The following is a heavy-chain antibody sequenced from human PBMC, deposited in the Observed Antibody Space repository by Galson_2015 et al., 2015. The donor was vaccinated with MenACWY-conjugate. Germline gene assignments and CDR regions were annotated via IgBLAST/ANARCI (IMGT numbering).Heavy chain of an antibody. J-gene: IGHJ3*02. CDR2: ISSSSTYI. V-gene: IGHV3-21*01. CDR1: GFTFSSYS. Sequence: SLRLSCAASGFTFSSYSMNWVRQAPGKGLEWVSSISSSSTYIYYADSLKGRFTISRDNAKNSLYLQMNSLRAEDTALYYCTKYSSSWYESASDAFDIWGQGTMVTVSS. D-gene: IGHD6-13*01. CDR3: TKYSSSWYESASDAFDI.